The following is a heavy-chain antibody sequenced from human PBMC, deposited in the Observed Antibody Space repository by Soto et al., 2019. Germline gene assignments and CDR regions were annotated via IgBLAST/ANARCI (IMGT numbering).Heavy chain of an antibody. CDR3: ARRKERSGPHYFDY. CDR2: MNPSNGNT. Sequence: ASVKVSCKASGYTFATYDVSWVRQASGQGLEWMGWMNPSNGNTGYAQEFQGRVTMTRNTSISTVYMELSGLRPDDTAVYYCARRKERSGPHYFDYWGQGTRVTVSS. D-gene: IGHD6-25*01. V-gene: IGHV1-8*02. CDR1: GYTFATYD. J-gene: IGHJ4*02.